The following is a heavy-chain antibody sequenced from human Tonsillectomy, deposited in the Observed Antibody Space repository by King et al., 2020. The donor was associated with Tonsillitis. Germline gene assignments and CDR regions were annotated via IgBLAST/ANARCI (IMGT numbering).Heavy chain of an antibody. CDR3: ARDHGSDWPGDFQH. Sequence: VQLVESGGGVVQPGRSLRLSCAASGFTFSDYTMHWVRQAPGKGLEWVAFITYDGSNKYYADSVKGRFTISRGNSKNTLFLQMNNVRPEDTAVFYCARDHGSDWPGDFQHWGQGTLLTVSS. CDR1: GFTFSDYT. V-gene: IGHV3-30-3*01. D-gene: IGHD6-19*01. CDR2: ITYDGSNK. J-gene: IGHJ1*01.